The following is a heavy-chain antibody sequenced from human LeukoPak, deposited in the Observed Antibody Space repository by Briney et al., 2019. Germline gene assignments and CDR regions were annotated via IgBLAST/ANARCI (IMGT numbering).Heavy chain of an antibody. CDR2: IYYSGST. Sequence: SETLSLTCTVSGGSISSYYWSWIRQPPGKGLEWIGYIYYSGSTNYNPSLKSRVTISVDTSKNQFSLKLSSVTAADTAVYYCARDFVPLSRYFDWVDAFDIWGQGTMVTVSS. D-gene: IGHD3-9*01. CDR3: ARDFVPLSRYFDWVDAFDI. CDR1: GGSISSYY. V-gene: IGHV4-59*12. J-gene: IGHJ3*02.